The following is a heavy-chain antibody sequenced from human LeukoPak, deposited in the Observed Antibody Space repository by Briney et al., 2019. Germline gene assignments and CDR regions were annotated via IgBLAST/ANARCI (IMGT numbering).Heavy chain of an antibody. Sequence: SETLSLTCTVSGGSISSYYWSWIRQPPGKGLEWIGYIHSSGSTKFNPSLKSRVIISLDTSKNQFSLKLSSVTAADTAVYYCARDGLPNYDYVWGSYRVGLWGQGTLVTVSS. CDR3: ARDGLPNYDYVWGSYRVGL. CDR2: IHSSGST. J-gene: IGHJ4*02. CDR1: GGSISSYY. D-gene: IGHD3-16*02. V-gene: IGHV4-4*08.